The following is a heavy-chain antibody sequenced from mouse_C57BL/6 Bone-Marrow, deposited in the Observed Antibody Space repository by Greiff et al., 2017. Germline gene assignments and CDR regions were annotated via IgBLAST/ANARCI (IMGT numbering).Heavy chain of an antibody. CDR1: GYTFTDYE. CDR2: IDPETGGT. CDR3: TGHAMDY. V-gene: IGHV1-15*01. J-gene: IGHJ4*01. Sequence: VKLVESGAELVRPGASVTLSCKASGYTFTDYEMHWVKQTPVHGLEWIGAIDPETGGTAYNQKFKGKAILTADKSSSTAYMELRSLTSEDSAVYYCTGHAMDYWGQGTSVTVSS.